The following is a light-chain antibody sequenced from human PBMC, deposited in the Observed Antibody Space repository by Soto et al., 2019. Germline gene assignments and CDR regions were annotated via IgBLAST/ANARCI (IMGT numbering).Light chain of an antibody. CDR1: SSDVGSYNL. Sequence: LTQPASVSGSPGQSITISCTGTSSDVGSYNLVSWYQHHPGKAPKLMIYEVSKRPSGASNRFSGSKSGNTASLTISGLQADDVADYYCCSNAGMSSYVFGTGTKVTV. J-gene: IGLJ1*01. CDR2: EVS. V-gene: IGLV2-23*02. CDR3: CSNAGMSSYV.